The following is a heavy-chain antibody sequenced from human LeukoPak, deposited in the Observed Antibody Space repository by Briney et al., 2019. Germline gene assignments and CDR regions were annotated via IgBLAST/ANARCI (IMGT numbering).Heavy chain of an antibody. CDR3: AKSNGYGLVDI. D-gene: IGHD3-10*01. Sequence: LETLSLTCTVSGYSINSGYYWGWIRQPPGKGLEWIAIIYHSGSTYYNPSLKSRVTISLDTSRNQFSLKLNSVTAADTAVYYCAKSNGYGLVDIWGQGTMVTVSS. CDR1: GYSINSGYY. J-gene: IGHJ3*02. V-gene: IGHV4-38-2*02. CDR2: IYHSGST.